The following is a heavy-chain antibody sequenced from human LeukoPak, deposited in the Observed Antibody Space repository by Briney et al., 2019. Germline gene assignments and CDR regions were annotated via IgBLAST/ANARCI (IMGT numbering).Heavy chain of an antibody. J-gene: IGHJ3*02. D-gene: IGHD3-3*01. CDR2: ISAYNCNT. V-gene: IGHV1-18*01. CDR3: ARGRSPDRITIFGVVTKRRDLDAFDI. CDR1: GYTFIDYD. Sequence: ASVKVSCKASGYTFIDYDINWVRQAPGQGLEWMGWISAYNCNTNYAQELQGRVTLTTETSTSTAYMELRSLRSDDTAVYYCARGRSPDRITIFGVVTKRRDLDAFDIWGQGTMVTVYS.